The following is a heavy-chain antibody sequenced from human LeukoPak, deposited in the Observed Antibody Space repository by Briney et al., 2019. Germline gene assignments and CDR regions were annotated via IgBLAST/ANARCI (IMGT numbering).Heavy chain of an antibody. CDR3: ARSYYGSGTPGFGY. CDR2: IYTSGST. Sequence: PSETLSLTCTVSGGSISNSNYYWGCIRQPAGKGLEWIVRIYTSGSTNYNPSLKSRVTMSVDTSKNQFSLKLSSVTAADTAVYYCARSYYGSGTPGFGYWGQGTLVTVSS. D-gene: IGHD3-10*01. J-gene: IGHJ4*02. CDR1: GGSISNSNYY. V-gene: IGHV4-61*02.